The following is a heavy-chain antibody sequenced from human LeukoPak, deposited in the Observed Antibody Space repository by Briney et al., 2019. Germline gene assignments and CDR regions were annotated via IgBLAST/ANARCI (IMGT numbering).Heavy chain of an antibody. J-gene: IGHJ4*02. CDR1: GFTFSSYA. CDR3: AKDLAGSGSYSFDY. CDR2: ISGSGGST. D-gene: IGHD1-26*01. Sequence: GGSLRLSCAASGFTFSSYAMSWVRQTPGRGLEWVSAISGSGGSTYYADSVKGRFTISRDNSKNTLYLQMNSLRAEDTAVYYCAKDLAGSGSYSFDYWGQGTLVTVSS. V-gene: IGHV3-23*01.